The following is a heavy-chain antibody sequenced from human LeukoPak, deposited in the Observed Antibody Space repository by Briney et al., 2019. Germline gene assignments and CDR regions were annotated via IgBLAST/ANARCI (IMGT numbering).Heavy chain of an antibody. CDR1: GYTFTGYY. D-gene: IGHD3-22*01. J-gene: IGHJ5*02. Sequence: ASVKVSCKASGYTFTGYYMHWVRQAPGQGLEWMGWINPNSGGTNYAQKFQGRVTMTRDTSISTAYMELSRLRSDDTAVYYCARVLYYDGSGLTSFDPWGQGTLVTVSS. CDR2: INPNSGGT. CDR3: ARVLYYDGSGLTSFDP. V-gene: IGHV1-2*02.